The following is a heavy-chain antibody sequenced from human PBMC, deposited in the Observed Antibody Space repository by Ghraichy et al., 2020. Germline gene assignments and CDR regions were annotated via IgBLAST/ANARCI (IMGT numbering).Heavy chain of an antibody. CDR1: GFTFSSYA. V-gene: IGHV3-23*01. J-gene: IGHJ4*02. D-gene: IGHD5-18*01. CDR3: AKPHVDTAMVFYYFDY. Sequence: ETLSLTCAASGFTFSSYAMSWVRQAPGKGLEWVSAISGSGGSTYYADSVKGRFTISRDNSKNTLYLQMNSLRAEDTAVYYCAKPHVDTAMVFYYFDYWGQGTLVTVSS. CDR2: ISGSGGST.